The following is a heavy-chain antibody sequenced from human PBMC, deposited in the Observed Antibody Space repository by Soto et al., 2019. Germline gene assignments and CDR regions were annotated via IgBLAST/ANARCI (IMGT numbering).Heavy chain of an antibody. D-gene: IGHD2-8*02. CDR2: IYYSGST. CDR3: ARDSLAGGFDY. J-gene: IGHJ4*02. Sequence: PSETLSLTCTVSGGSVSSGSYYWSWIRQPPGKGLEWIGYIYYSGSTNYNPSLKSRVTISVDTSKNQFSLKLSSVTAADTAVYYCARDSLAGGFDYWGQGTLVTVSS. CDR1: GGSVSSGSYY. V-gene: IGHV4-61*01.